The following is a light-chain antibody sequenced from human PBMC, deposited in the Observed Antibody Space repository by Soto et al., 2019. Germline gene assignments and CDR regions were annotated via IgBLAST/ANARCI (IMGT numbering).Light chain of an antibody. J-gene: IGLJ1*01. CDR1: SSDVGGYNS. Sequence: QSVLTQPRSVSGSPGQSVTISCTGASSDVGGYNSVSWYQQHPGKPPKLMIYDVTRRPSGVPDRFSGSKSGNTASLTISGLQAEDEAYYYCCSHAGSYTYVFGTGTKLTVL. V-gene: IGLV2-11*01. CDR3: CSHAGSYTYV. CDR2: DVT.